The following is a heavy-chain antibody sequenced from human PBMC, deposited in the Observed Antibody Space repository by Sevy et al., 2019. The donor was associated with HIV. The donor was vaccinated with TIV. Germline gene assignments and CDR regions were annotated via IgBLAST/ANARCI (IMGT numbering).Heavy chain of an antibody. V-gene: IGHV3-33*01. Sequence: VGSLRLSCAASGFTFRNYAMYWVRQAPGKGLECVALIWYDGAKKYYVDSVKGRFTISRDNSKNTLYLQMNSLRADDTAVYYCARGGYDDYVGYYYSGLDVWGQGTTVTVSS. CDR1: GFTFRNYA. J-gene: IGHJ6*02. CDR3: ARGGYDDYVGYYYSGLDV. D-gene: IGHD4-17*01. CDR2: IWYDGAKK.